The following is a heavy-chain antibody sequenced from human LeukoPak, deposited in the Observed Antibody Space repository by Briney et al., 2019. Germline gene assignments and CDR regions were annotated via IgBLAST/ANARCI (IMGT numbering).Heavy chain of an antibody. Sequence: GGSLRLSCAASGFTFSSYAMNWVRQAPGKGLEWVSSISSSSSYIYYADSVKGRFTTSRDNAKNSLYLQMNSLRAEDTAVYYCARASAYDSSGYYPYYYYYYMDVWAKGTTVTISS. CDR3: ARASAYDSSGYYPYYYYYYMDV. D-gene: IGHD3-22*01. J-gene: IGHJ6*03. V-gene: IGHV3-21*01. CDR1: GFTFSSYA. CDR2: ISSSSSYI.